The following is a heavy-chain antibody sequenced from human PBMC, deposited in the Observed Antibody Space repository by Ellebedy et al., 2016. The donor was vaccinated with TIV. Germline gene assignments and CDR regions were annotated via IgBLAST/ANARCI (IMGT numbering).Heavy chain of an antibody. V-gene: IGHV1-46*01. CDR2: INPSGGST. J-gene: IGHJ4*02. CDR1: GYTFTSYY. D-gene: IGHD3-10*01. CDR3: ARSTVRGKYYFDY. Sequence: AASVKVSCKASGYTFTSYYMHWVRQAPGLGLEWMGIINPSGGSTSYAQKFQGRITVTRDTSTSTLYMELGSLRSEDTAVYYCARSTVRGKYYFDYWGQGTLVTVSS.